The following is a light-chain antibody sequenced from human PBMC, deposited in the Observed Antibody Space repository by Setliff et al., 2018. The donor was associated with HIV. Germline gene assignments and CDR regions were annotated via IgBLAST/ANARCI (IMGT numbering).Light chain of an antibody. Sequence: QSVLTQPASVSGSPGQSITISCTGTSSDVGTYNFVSWYQQHPGKAPKLMIYDVSNRPSGISNRFSASKSGNTASLTISGLQAEDEADYYCLSYTSSTPLYVFGTGTKVTV. V-gene: IGLV2-14*03. CDR2: DVS. J-gene: IGLJ1*01. CDR1: SSDVGTYNF. CDR3: LSYTSSTPLYV.